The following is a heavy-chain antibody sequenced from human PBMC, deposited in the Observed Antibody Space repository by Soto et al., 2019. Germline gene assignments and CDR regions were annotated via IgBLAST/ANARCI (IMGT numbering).Heavy chain of an antibody. CDR1: GGSISSSSYY. Sequence: QLQLQESGPGLVKPSETLSLTCTVSGGSISSSSYYWGWIRQPPGKGLEWIGNIYYSGSTYYNPSLQGRFTLSXXTSKNQFSLKLSSVTAADTAVYYCASRQSSPWFDPWGQGTLVTVSS. D-gene: IGHD2-15*01. CDR2: IYYSGST. V-gene: IGHV4-39*01. CDR3: ASRQSSPWFDP. J-gene: IGHJ5*02.